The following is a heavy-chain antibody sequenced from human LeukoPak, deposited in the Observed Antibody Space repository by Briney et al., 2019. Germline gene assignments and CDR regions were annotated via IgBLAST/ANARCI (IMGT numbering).Heavy chain of an antibody. CDR3: AKDGYSSSWYARYYYYYYMDV. V-gene: IGHV3-30*02. Sequence: GGSLRLSCAASGFTFSSYGMHWVRQAPGKGLEWVAFIRYDGSNKYYADSVKGRFTISRDNSKNTLYLQMNSLRAEDTAAYYCAKDGYSSSWYARYYYYYYMDVWGKGTTVTVSS. CDR2: IRYDGSNK. CDR1: GFTFSSYG. D-gene: IGHD6-13*01. J-gene: IGHJ6*03.